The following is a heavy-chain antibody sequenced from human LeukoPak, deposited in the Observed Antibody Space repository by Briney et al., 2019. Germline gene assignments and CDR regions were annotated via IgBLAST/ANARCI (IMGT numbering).Heavy chain of an antibody. CDR1: GFTFDDYA. V-gene: IGHV3-43*02. CDR3: ASDTYDYVWGSYRLFDY. D-gene: IGHD3-16*02. Sequence: GGSLRLSCAASGFTFDDYAMHWVRQAPGKSLEWVSLLSGDGGSTYYADSVKGRFTISRDNAKNTLYLQMNSLRAEDTAVYYCASDTYDYVWGSYRLFDYWGQGTLVTVSS. CDR2: LSGDGGST. J-gene: IGHJ4*02.